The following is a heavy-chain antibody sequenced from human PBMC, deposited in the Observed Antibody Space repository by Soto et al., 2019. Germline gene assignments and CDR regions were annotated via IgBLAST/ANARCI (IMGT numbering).Heavy chain of an antibody. CDR2: ISAYNGNT. V-gene: IGHV1-18*01. D-gene: IGHD3-10*01. CDR3: AREYYFGSGSYRNYYYYYMDV. J-gene: IGHJ6*03. Sequence: QVQLVQSGAEVKKPGASVKVSCKASGYTCTSYGISWVRQAPGQGLEWMGWISAYNGNTNYAQKLQGRVTMTTDTSTSTAYMELRSLRSDDTAVYYCAREYYFGSGSYRNYYYYYMDVWGKGTTVTVSS. CDR1: GYTCTSYG.